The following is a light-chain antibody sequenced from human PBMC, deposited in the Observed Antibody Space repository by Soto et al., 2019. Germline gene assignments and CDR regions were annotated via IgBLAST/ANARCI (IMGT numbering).Light chain of an antibody. CDR2: GAS. V-gene: IGKV3-15*01. Sequence: EIVMTQSPATLSVSPGERATLSCRASQSVTSNLPWYQQKPGQAPRPLIYGASTRATGIPARFSGSGSGTEFTLTISSLQSEDFAVYFCQQYNIWPRAFGQGTKVESK. CDR1: QSVTSN. J-gene: IGKJ1*01. CDR3: QQYNIWPRA.